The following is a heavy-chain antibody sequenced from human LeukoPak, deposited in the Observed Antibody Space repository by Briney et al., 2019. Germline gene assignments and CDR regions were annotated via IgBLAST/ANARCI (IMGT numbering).Heavy chain of an antibody. CDR1: GYTFTSYY. CDR2: INPSGGST. J-gene: IGHJ4*02. D-gene: IGHD5-24*01. Sequence: ASVKVSCKASGYTFTSYYMHWVRQAPGQGLEWVGIINPSGGSTSYAQKFQGRVTMTRGTSTSTVYMELSSLRSEDTAVYYCARVSSRAFSEYWGQGTLVTVSS. V-gene: IGHV1-46*01. CDR3: ARVSSRAFSEY.